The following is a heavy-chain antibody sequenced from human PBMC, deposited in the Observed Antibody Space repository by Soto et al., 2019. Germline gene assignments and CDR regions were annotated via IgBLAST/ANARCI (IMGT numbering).Heavy chain of an antibody. CDR3: ATSFHSTTADY. Sequence: GGSLRLSCAASGFTFSSYSMNWVRQAPGEGLEWVSYISSSGSAIYYADSVKGRFTVSRDNAKNSLYLQMNSLRAEDTAVYYCATSFHSTTADYWGQGTLVTVSS. CDR1: GFTFSSYS. J-gene: IGHJ4*02. D-gene: IGHD4-17*01. V-gene: IGHV3-48*01. CDR2: ISSSGSAI.